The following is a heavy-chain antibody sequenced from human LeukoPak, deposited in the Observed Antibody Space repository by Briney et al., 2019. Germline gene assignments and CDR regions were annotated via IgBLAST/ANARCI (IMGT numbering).Heavy chain of an antibody. V-gene: IGHV3-7*01. D-gene: IGHD3-22*01. Sequence: GGSLRLSCAASGFTFSSYWMSWVRQAPGKGLEWVANIKQDGSEKYYVDSVKGRFTISRDNAKNSLYLQMNSLRAEDTAVYYCARGYDSSGYYYLFDYWGQGTLVTVSS. CDR2: IKQDGSEK. CDR1: GFTFSSYW. J-gene: IGHJ4*02. CDR3: ARGYDSSGYYYLFDY.